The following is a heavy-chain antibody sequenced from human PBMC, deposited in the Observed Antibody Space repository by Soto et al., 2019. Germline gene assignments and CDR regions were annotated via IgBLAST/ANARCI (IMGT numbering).Heavy chain of an antibody. J-gene: IGHJ4*02. Sequence: ASVKVSCKASGYTFTSYYMHWVRQAPGQGLEWMGIINPSGGSTSYAQKFQGRVTMTRDTSKSIAYLQMNSLKTEDTAIYYYARSAIVVLLYFDYWGQGTLVTLSS. CDR3: ARSAIVVLLYFDY. D-gene: IGHD2-8*01. CDR1: GYTFTSYY. V-gene: IGHV1-46*03. CDR2: INPSGGST.